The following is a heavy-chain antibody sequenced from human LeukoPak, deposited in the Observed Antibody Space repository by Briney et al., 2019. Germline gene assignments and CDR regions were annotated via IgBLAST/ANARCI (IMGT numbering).Heavy chain of an antibody. Sequence: GGSLRLSCAASGFTVSSYGMHWVRQAPGKGLEWVAVISYDGSNKYYADSVKGRFTISRDNSKNTLYLQMNSLRAEDTAVYYCAKDGDGYNSLGYGMDVWGQGTTVTVSS. V-gene: IGHV3-30*18. CDR2: ISYDGSNK. D-gene: IGHD5-24*01. J-gene: IGHJ6*02. CDR1: GFTVSSYG. CDR3: AKDGDGYNSLGYGMDV.